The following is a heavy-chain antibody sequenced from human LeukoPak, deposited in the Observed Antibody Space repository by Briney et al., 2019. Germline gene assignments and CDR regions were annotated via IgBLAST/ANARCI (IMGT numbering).Heavy chain of an antibody. V-gene: IGHV1-69*06. CDR3: ARPNWERNYYYYYMDV. CDR1: GYTFSSYA. D-gene: IGHD1-26*01. Sequence: GASVKVSCKASGYTFSSYAISWVRQAPGQGLEWMGGIIPIFGTANYAQKFQGRVTITADKSTSTAYMELSSLRSEDTAVYYCARPNWERNYYYYYMDVWGKGTTVTVSS. CDR2: IIPIFGTA. J-gene: IGHJ6*03.